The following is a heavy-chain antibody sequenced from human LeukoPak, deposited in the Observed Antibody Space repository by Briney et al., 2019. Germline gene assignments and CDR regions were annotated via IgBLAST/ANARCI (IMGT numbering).Heavy chain of an antibody. CDR2: ISGSGGST. D-gene: IGHD3-3*01. J-gene: IGHJ4*02. V-gene: IGHV3-23*01. Sequence: PGGSLRLSCAASGFTFSSYAMSWVRQAPGKARWWVSAISGSGGSTYYADSVKGRFTISRDNSKNTLYLQMHSLRAEETAVYYCAKEIKGDYDFWSGYYLPYFDYWGQGTLVTVSS. CDR1: GFTFSSYA. CDR3: AKEIKGDYDFWSGYYLPYFDY.